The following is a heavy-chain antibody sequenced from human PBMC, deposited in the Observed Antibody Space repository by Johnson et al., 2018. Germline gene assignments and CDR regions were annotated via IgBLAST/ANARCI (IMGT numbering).Heavy chain of an antibody. CDR3: AKDMSSSSSIYYYGMDV. Sequence: QVQLVESGGGVVQPGRSLRLSCAASGFTFSSYGMHWVRQAPGKGLEWVAVISYDGSNKDYADSVKGRFTISRDNSKNTLYLQMNSLRAEDTAVYYCAKDMSSSSSIYYYGMDVWGQGTTVTVSS. CDR1: GFTFSSYG. V-gene: IGHV3-30*18. CDR2: ISYDGSNK. J-gene: IGHJ6*02. D-gene: IGHD6-6*01.